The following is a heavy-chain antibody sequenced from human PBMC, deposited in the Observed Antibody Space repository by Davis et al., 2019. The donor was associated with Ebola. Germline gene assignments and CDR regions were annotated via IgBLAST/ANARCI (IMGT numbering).Heavy chain of an antibody. Sequence: HSQTLSLTCAISGDSVSSNSAAWNWIRQSPSRGLEWLGRTYYRSKWYYDYAVSVKSRITINPDTPKNQFSLQLNSVTPEDTAVYYCARDPLYYDSSGAFDIWGPGTMVTVSS. CDR3: ARDPLYYDSSGAFDI. CDR1: GDSVSSNSAA. D-gene: IGHD3-22*01. V-gene: IGHV6-1*01. J-gene: IGHJ3*02. CDR2: TYYRSKWYY.